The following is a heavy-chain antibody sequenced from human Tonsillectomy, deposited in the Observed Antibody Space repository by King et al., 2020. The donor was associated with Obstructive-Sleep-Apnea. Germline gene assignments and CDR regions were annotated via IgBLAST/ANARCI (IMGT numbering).Heavy chain of an antibody. Sequence: QLVQSGGGVVQPGRSLRLSCAASGFSFSSFGMHWVRQAPDKGLEWVTFISYDGSKKYFADSVKGRFTISRDNSKNTLYLQMNSLRPEDTAVYYCAKDRGYSYGLQMDFWGQGTLVTVSS. CDR3: AKDRGYSYGLQMDF. CDR2: ISYDGSKK. CDR1: GFSFSSFG. V-gene: IGHV3-30*18. D-gene: IGHD5-18*01. J-gene: IGHJ4*02.